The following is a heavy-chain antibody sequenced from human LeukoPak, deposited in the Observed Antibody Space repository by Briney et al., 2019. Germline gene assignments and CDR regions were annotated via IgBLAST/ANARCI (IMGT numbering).Heavy chain of an antibody. V-gene: IGHV1-58*01. Sequence: SVKVSCKASGFTFTSSAVQWVRQARGQRLEWIGWIVVGSGNTNYAQKFQERVTITRDMSTSTAYIELSSLRSEDTAVYYCAAVSSSSLGFDYWGQGTLVTVSS. CDR2: IVVGSGNT. J-gene: IGHJ4*02. CDR3: AAVSSSSLGFDY. D-gene: IGHD6-6*01. CDR1: GFTFTSSA.